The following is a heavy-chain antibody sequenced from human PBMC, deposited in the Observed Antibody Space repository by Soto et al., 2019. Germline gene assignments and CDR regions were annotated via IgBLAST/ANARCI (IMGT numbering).Heavy chain of an antibody. J-gene: IGHJ4*02. D-gene: IGHD3-16*02. V-gene: IGHV2-26*01. CDR3: ARICKDYYIWGSYRYLDY. CDR2: IFSNDEK. CDR1: GFSLSNARMG. Sequence: QVTLKESGPVLVKATETLTRTCTVSGFSLSNARMGVSWIRQPPGKALEWLAHIFSNDEKSYSTSLKSRLTISEDTLKSQVVLTMTKMDPVDTATYYCARICKDYYIWGSYRYLDYWGQGTLVTVSS.